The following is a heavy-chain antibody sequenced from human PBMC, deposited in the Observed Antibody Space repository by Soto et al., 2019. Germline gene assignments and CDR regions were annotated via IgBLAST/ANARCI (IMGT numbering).Heavy chain of an antibody. D-gene: IGHD3-3*02. Sequence: GGSLRLSCAASGFTFSDYVMSWVRQAPGKGLEWVSAISGSGGITYYADSVKGRFTISRDNSKNTVFLQMNSLRAEDTAVYYCAKVSMATRNSNYPFDYWGQGTLVTVSS. CDR1: GFTFSDYV. CDR3: AKVSMATRNSNYPFDY. V-gene: IGHV3-23*01. J-gene: IGHJ4*02. CDR2: ISGSGGIT.